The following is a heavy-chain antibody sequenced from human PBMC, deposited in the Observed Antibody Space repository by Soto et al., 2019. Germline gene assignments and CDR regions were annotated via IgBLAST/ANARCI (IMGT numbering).Heavy chain of an antibody. V-gene: IGHV3-23*01. CDR2: ISGSGGST. Sequence: PGGPRLLSCSASGVPFSSYPVSLVRQVPGKGLEWVSAISGSGGSTYYADSVKGRFTISRDNSKNTLYLQMNSLRAEDTAVYYCAKGPRRPSADIDYWGQGTLVTVSS. D-gene: IGHD6-6*01. CDR1: GVPFSSYP. CDR3: AKGPRRPSADIDY. J-gene: IGHJ4*02.